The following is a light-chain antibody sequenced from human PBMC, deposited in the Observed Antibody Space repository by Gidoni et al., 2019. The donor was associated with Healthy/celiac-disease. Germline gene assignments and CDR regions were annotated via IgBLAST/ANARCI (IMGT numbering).Light chain of an antibody. CDR2: AAS. J-gene: IGKJ1*01. Sequence: ESVLTQSPGTLSLSPWETATLSCRASQSVSSSYLPWYQQKPGQDPRLLMFAASSRATGLPPRLSGSGAGTDFTLTIIRLEPEEFAMYYCQQYGNSPRWTFGQGTKVEIK. CDR1: QSVSSSY. CDR3: QQYGNSPRWT. V-gene: IGKV3-20*01.